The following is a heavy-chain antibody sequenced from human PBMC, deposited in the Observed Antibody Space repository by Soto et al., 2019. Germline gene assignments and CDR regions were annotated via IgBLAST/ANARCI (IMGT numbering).Heavy chain of an antibody. Sequence: PSETLSLTCTVSGGSISSYYWSWIRQSPGKGLEWIGYIYYSGSATYNPSLESRVTISGDTSKNQFSLKLSSVTAADTAVYYCAGGGREGLLSPVFDYGGKETRAPV. CDR2: IYYSGSA. CDR3: AGGGREGLLSPVFDY. D-gene: IGHD3-16*01. CDR1: GGSISSYY. V-gene: IGHV4-59*08. J-gene: IGHJ4*02.